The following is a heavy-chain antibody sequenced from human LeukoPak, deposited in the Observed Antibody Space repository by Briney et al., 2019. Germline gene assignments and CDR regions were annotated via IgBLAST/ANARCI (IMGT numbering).Heavy chain of an antibody. CDR2: IKQDGSEK. V-gene: IGHV3-7*03. Sequence: GGSLRLSCTASGFTFSGYSMNWIRQAPGEGLEWVANIKQDGSEKYYVDSVKGRFTISRDNAKNSLYLQMNSLRAEDTAVYYCARDELRFLEWLSPYYYYAMDVWGQGTTVTVSS. J-gene: IGHJ6*02. D-gene: IGHD3-3*01. CDR1: GFTFSGYS. CDR3: ARDELRFLEWLSPYYYYAMDV.